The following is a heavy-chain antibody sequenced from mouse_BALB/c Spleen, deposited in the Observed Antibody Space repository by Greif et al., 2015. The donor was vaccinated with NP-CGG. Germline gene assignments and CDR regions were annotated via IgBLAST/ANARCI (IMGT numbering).Heavy chain of an antibody. CDR1: GFTFSDYY. CDR2: ISDGGNYT. D-gene: IGHD2-10*02. Sequence: EVQGVESGGGLVKPGGSLKLSCAASGFTFSDYYMYWVRQTPEKRLEWVATISDGGNYTYYPDSVKGRFTISRDNAKNNLYLQMSSLKSEDTAMYYCARGGYENFDYWGQGTTLTVSS. V-gene: IGHV5-4*02. CDR3: ARGGYENFDY. J-gene: IGHJ2*01.